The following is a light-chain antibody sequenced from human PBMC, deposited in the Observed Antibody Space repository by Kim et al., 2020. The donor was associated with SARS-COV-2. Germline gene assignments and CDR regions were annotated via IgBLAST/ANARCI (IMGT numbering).Light chain of an antibody. CDR2: QDN. CDR1: KLGDKY. Sequence: SVFPGQTASITCSGDKLGDKYASWYQQKSGQSPVPVIYQDNKRPSGIPERFSGSNSGNTATLTISGTQAMDEADYYCQAWDSSTYVFGPGTKVTVL. J-gene: IGLJ1*01. CDR3: QAWDSSTYV. V-gene: IGLV3-1*01.